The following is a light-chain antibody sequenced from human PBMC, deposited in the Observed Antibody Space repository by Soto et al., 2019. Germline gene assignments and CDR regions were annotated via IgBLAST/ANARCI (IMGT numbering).Light chain of an antibody. Sequence: EIVLTQSPGTLSLSPGERATLSCRASQSVSNNYLAWYQQKPGQAPRLLIYGASNTATGTPDRFSGSGSRTDFTLTISRLEPEDFAVYYYQQYGSSGTFGQGTQVDIK. CDR3: QQYGSSGT. J-gene: IGKJ1*01. V-gene: IGKV3-20*01. CDR1: QSVSNNY. CDR2: GAS.